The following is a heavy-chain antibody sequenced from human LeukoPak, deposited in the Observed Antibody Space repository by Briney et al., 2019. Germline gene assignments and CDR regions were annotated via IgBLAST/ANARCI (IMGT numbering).Heavy chain of an antibody. D-gene: IGHD5-18*01. J-gene: IGHJ4*02. V-gene: IGHV3-48*01. Sequence: PGRSPRLSCAASGFTFSSYSMNWVRQAPGKGLEWVSYISSSSSTIYYADSVKGRFTISRDNAKNSLYLQMNSLRAEDTAVYYCASLLNKVQLAQDYWGQGTLVTVSS. CDR2: ISSSSSTI. CDR3: ASLLNKVQLAQDY. CDR1: GFTFSSYS.